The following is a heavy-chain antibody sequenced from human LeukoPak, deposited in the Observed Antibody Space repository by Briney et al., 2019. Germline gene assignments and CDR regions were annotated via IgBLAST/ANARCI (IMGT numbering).Heavy chain of an antibody. Sequence: PGGSLRLSCAASGFTFSSYGMHWVRQAPGKGLEWVAVISYDGSNKYYADSVKGRFTISRDNSKNTLYLQMNSLRAEDTAVYYXAXYGSGSYYLSYFDYWGQGTLVTVSS. J-gene: IGHJ4*02. CDR1: GFTFSSYG. CDR2: ISYDGSNK. CDR3: AXYGSGSYYLSYFDY. V-gene: IGHV3-30*03. D-gene: IGHD3-10*01.